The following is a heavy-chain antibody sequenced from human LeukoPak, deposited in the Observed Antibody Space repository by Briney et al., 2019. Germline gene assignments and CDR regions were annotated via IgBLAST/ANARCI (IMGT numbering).Heavy chain of an antibody. Sequence: PSETLSLTCTVSGGSISSSTYFWGCIRQPPGKGLEWIGSIYYSGSTFYNPSLKSRVTISVDTSKNRFSLKLTSVTAAHTAVYYCARQGGYIISSFDSWGQGTLVTVSS. CDR2: IYYSGST. V-gene: IGHV4-39*01. CDR1: GGSISSSTYF. J-gene: IGHJ4*02. CDR3: ARQGGYIISSFDS. D-gene: IGHD6-6*01.